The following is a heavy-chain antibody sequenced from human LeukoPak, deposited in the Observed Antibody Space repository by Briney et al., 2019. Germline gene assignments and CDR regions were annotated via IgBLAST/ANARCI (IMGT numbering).Heavy chain of an antibody. Sequence: SETLSLTCTVSGGSISSYYWSWIRQPPGKGLEWIGYIYYGGSTKYNPSLKSRVTISVDTSKNQFSLKLSSVTAADTAVYYCARSGRHYDSSGYWTWGQGTLVTVSS. CDR2: IYYGGST. D-gene: IGHD3-22*01. CDR3: ARSGRHYDSSGYWT. J-gene: IGHJ5*02. CDR1: GGSISSYY. V-gene: IGHV4-59*01.